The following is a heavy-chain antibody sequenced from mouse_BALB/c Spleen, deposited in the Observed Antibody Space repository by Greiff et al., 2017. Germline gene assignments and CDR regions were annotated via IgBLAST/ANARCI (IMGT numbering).Heavy chain of an antibody. CDR3: ARGDYDVAMDY. V-gene: IGHV1-80*01. Sequence: QVQLQQSGAELVRPGSSVKISCKASGYAFSSYWMNWVKQRPGQGLEWIGQIYPGDGDTNYNGKFKGKATLTADKSSSTAYMQLSSLTSEDSAVYFCARGDYDVAMDYWGQGTSVTVSS. CDR2: IYPGDGDT. J-gene: IGHJ4*01. D-gene: IGHD2-4*01. CDR1: GYAFSSYW.